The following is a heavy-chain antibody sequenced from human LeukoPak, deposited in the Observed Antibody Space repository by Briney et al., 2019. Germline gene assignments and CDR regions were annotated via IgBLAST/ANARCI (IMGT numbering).Heavy chain of an antibody. CDR1: GFTFSSYG. V-gene: IGHV3-33*01. CDR3: ARSTAMVTAAPSY. Sequence: GGSLRLSCAASGFTFSSYGMHWVRQAPGKGLEWVAVIWYDGSNKYYADSVKGRSTISRDNSKNTLYLQMNSLRAEDTAVYYCARSTAMVTAAPSYWGQGTLVTVSS. D-gene: IGHD5-18*01. CDR2: IWYDGSNK. J-gene: IGHJ4*02.